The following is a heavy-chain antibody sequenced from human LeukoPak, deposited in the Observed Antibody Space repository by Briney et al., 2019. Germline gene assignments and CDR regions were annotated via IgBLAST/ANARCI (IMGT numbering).Heavy chain of an antibody. CDR1: GFTFSSYS. Sequence: PGGSLSLSCAASGFTFSSYSMNWVRQAPGKGLEWVSSISSSSSYIYYADSVKGRFTISRDNAKNSLYLQMNSLRAEDTAVYYCARGGIVVVPAAHYYYYYMDVWGKGTTVTVSS. J-gene: IGHJ6*03. CDR2: ISSSSSYI. V-gene: IGHV3-21*01. CDR3: ARGGIVVVPAAHYYYYYMDV. D-gene: IGHD2-2*01.